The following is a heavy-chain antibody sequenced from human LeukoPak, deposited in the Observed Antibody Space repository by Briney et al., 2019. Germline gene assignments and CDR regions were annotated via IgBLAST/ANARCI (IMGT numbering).Heavy chain of an antibody. J-gene: IGHJ4*02. V-gene: IGHV3-7*02. Sequence: GGSLRLSCAASGFTFSNSWMIWVRQAPGKGLEWVANIKGDGSKKYYVDSVKGRFTTSRDNAKNSLYLQMNTLRAEDTAVYYCARAGDILTGYRYYFDYWGQGTLVTVSS. CDR3: ARAGDILTGYRYYFDY. D-gene: IGHD3-9*01. CDR2: IKGDGSKK. CDR1: GFTFSNSW.